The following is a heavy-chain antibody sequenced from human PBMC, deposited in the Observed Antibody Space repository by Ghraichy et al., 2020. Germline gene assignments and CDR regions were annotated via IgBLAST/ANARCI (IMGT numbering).Heavy chain of an antibody. V-gene: IGHV3-23*01. J-gene: IGHJ5*02. CDR1: GFGFNSYA. CDR2: IIPSGSTT. D-gene: IGHD3-10*01. CDR3: TKGRDAGYYGSGRFDP. Sequence: GGSLRLSCAASGFGFNSYAMTWVRQAPGKGLDWVSTIIPSGSTTYYADSVKGRFTISRANSKNTLYLQMNSLRAEDTAVYYCTKGRDAGYYGSGRFDPWGQGTLVNVSS.